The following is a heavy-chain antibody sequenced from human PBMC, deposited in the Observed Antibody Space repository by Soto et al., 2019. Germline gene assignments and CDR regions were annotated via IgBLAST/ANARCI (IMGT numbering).Heavy chain of an antibody. CDR3: ALFFDWDLGFDP. D-gene: IGHD3-9*01. J-gene: IGHJ5*02. CDR2: ISYDGSNK. V-gene: IGHV3-30*03. Sequence: PGGSLRLSCAASGFTFSSSGMHWVRQAPGKGLEWVAVISYDGSNKYYADSVKGRFTISRDNSKNTLYLQMNSLRAEDTAVYYCALFFDWDLGFDPWGQGTLVTVSS. CDR1: GFTFSSSG.